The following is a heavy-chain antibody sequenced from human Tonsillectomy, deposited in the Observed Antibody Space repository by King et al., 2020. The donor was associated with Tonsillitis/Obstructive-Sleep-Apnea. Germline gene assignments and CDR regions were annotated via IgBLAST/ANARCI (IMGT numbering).Heavy chain of an antibody. CDR3: AVGPAGGDYYYMDV. J-gene: IGHJ6*03. CDR2: ISDNGAGT. CDR1: GFTFISYA. Sequence: EVQLVESGGGSVQPGGSLRLSCAASGFTFISYAMTWVRQAPGKGLEWVSSISDNGAGTHYADAVKGRFTISRDNSRNTLYLQMNSLRVDDTAVYYCAVGPAGGDYYYMDVWGKGTTVTVSS. V-gene: IGHV3-23*04. D-gene: IGHD3-16*01.